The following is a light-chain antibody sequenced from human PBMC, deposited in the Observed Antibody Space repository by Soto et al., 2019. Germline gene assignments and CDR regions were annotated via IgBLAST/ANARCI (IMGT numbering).Light chain of an antibody. Sequence: QTVVTQQPSVSGTPGQRVTISCSGSNSDVGSNYVYWYQQEQGTDPNRLIYRNDRRPSGVPDRFSVSKSATAASLAISGLGAEDEADYCCSALDDSLRGAVFGGGTKLTVL. CDR3: SALDDSLRGAV. CDR1: NSDVGSNY. J-gene: IGLJ2*01. V-gene: IGLV1-47*01. CDR2: RND.